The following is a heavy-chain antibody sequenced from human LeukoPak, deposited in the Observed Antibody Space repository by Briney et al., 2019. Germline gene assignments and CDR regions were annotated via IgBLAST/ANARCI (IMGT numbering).Heavy chain of an antibody. Sequence: GASVKVSCKASGYTFTSYGISWVRQAPGQGLEWMGWISAYNGNTNYAQKLQGRVTMTTDTSTSTAYMELRSLRSDDTAVYYCAKFLYSSSWYLGGDYYYYMVVWRKGTTVTVSS. D-gene: IGHD6-13*01. CDR2: ISAYNGNT. CDR3: AKFLYSSSWYLGGDYYYYMVV. J-gene: IGHJ6*03. CDR1: GYTFTSYG. V-gene: IGHV1-18*01.